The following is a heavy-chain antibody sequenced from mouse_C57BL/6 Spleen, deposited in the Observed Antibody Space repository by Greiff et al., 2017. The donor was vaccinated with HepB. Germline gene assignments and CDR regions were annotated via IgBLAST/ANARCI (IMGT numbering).Heavy chain of an antibody. CDR2: IYPRSGNT. D-gene: IGHD2-1*01. CDR3: ARSGGNSPMDY. J-gene: IGHJ4*01. CDR1: GYTFTSYG. Sequence: VQLVESGAELARPGASVKLSCKASGYTFTSYGISWVKQRTGQGLEWIGEIYPRSGNTYYNEKFKGKATLTADKSSSTAYMELRSLTSEDSAVYFCARSGGNSPMDYWGQGTSVTVSS. V-gene: IGHV1-81*01.